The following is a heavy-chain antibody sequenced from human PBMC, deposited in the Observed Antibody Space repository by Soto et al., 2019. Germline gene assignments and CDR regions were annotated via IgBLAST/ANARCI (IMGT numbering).Heavy chain of an antibody. V-gene: IGHV3-23*01. CDR3: AKDRMSRNSVWDPFDV. J-gene: IGHJ3*01. Sequence: EVQLLESGGGLVQPGGSLRLSCAASGFIFSDYAMSLVRQAPGKGLEWVSSLGVPGDDTYYADYVKGRFTISRDNSKNTVSLHMDSLGAEDTAIYYCAKDRMSRNSVWDPFDVWGQGTMVTVSS. CDR2: LGVPGDDT. D-gene: IGHD4-4*01. CDR1: GFIFSDYA.